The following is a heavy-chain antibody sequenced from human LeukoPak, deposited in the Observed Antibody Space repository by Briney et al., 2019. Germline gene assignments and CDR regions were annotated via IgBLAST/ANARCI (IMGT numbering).Heavy chain of an antibody. CDR2: ISTSGGST. CDR3: AKEPYSGRQLLDY. Sequence: PGGSLRLSCAASGFTFSGHAMSWVRQAPGKGLEWVSAISTSGGSTYYADSVKDHVNISRDNSKSSIYQQMNSLRPEDTAVYYWAKEPYSGRQLLDYWGQGTLATVSS. D-gene: IGHD1-26*01. CDR1: GFTFSGHA. J-gene: IGHJ4*02. V-gene: IGHV3-23*01.